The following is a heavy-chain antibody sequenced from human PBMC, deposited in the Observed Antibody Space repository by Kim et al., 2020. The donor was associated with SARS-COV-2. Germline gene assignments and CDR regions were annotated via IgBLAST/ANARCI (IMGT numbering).Heavy chain of an antibody. D-gene: IGHD1-26*01. CDR2: FKSKTGGGTV. CDR3: ATSAGLAATLY. V-gene: IGHV3-15*01. Sequence: GGSLRLSCVGSGFTFTNAWMTWVRQAPGKGPEWVGHFKSKTGGGTVEYAAPVRDRFTVSRDDSKNILYLQMNSLKTEDTAVYYCATSAGLAATLYWGLGTLVTVSS. CDR1: GFTFTNAW. J-gene: IGHJ4*02.